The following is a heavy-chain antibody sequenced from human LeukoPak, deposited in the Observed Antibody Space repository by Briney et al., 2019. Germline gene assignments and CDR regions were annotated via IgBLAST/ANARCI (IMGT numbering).Heavy chain of an antibody. CDR3: AREGSSTSCLDY. CDR2: ISSSSSYI. D-gene: IGHD2-2*01. J-gene: IGHJ4*02. CDR1: GFTFSSYS. V-gene: IGHV3-21*01. Sequence: PGGSLRLSCAASGFTFSSYSMNWVRQAPGKGVEWVSSISSSSSYIYYADSVKGRFTISRDNAKNSLYLQMNSLRAEDTAVYYCAREGSSTSCLDYWGQGTLVTVSS.